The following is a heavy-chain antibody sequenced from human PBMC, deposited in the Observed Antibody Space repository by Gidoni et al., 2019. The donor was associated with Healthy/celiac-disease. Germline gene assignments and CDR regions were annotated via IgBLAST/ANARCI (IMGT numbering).Heavy chain of an antibody. D-gene: IGHD3-3*01. CDR1: GFTFSSYG. J-gene: IGHJ4*02. Sequence: QVQLVASGGGVVQPGRSLRLSCAASGFTFSSYGMHWVRQAPGKGLEWVAVIWYDGSNKYYADSVKGRFTISRDNSKNTLYLQMNSLRAEDTAVYYCARTPPYDFWSGYDYWGQGTLVTVSS. CDR3: ARTPPYDFWSGYDY. CDR2: IWYDGSNK. V-gene: IGHV3-33*01.